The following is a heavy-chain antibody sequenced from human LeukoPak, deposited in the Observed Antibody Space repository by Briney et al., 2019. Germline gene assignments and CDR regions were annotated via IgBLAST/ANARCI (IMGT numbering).Heavy chain of an antibody. CDR2: TYYRSKWYN. CDR3: ARDPPYYDILTGYYKDYYYGMDV. D-gene: IGHD3-9*01. V-gene: IGHV6-1*01. J-gene: IGHJ6*02. Sequence: SQTLSLTCAISGDSVSSNSAAWNWIRQSPSRGLEWLGRTYYRSKWYNDYAVSVKSRITINPDTSKNQFSLQLNSVTPEDTAVYYCARDPPYYDILTGYYKDYYYGMDVWGQGTTVTVSS. CDR1: GDSVSSNSAA.